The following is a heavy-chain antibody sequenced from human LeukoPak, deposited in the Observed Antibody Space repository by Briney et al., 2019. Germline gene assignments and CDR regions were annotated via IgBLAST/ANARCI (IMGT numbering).Heavy chain of an antibody. J-gene: IGHJ4*02. Sequence: SETLSLTCTVSGGSISSGAYYWGWIRQPPGKGLEWIGAIYYSGSTYYNPSLKSRVTISVDTSQNQFSLKLSSVTAADTAVYYCARHRAYSSSSPFDYWGQGTLVTVSS. D-gene: IGHD6-6*01. CDR2: IYYSGST. V-gene: IGHV4-39*01. CDR3: ARHRAYSSSSPFDY. CDR1: GGSISSGAYY.